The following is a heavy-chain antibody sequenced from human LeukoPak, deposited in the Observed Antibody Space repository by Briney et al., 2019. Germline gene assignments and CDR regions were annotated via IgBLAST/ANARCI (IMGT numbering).Heavy chain of an antibody. CDR3: ARDLGTYYYDSSGCYDY. Sequence: ASVKVSCKASGYTFTSYYMHWVRQAPGQGLEWMGIINPSGGSTSYAQKFQGRVTMTRDMSTSTVYMELSSLRSEDTAVYYCARDLGTYYYDSSGCYDYWGQGTLVTVSS. V-gene: IGHV1-46*01. D-gene: IGHD3-22*01. CDR1: GYTFTSYY. CDR2: INPSGGST. J-gene: IGHJ4*02.